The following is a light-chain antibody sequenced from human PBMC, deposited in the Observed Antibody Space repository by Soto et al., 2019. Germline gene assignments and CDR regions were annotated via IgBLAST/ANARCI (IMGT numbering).Light chain of an antibody. J-gene: IGKJ1*01. CDR2: KAS. Sequence: DIQMTQSPSTLSGSVGDRVTITCRASQTISSWLAWYQQKPGKVPKLLIYKASTLKSGVPSRFSGSGSGTEFTLTINSLQPDDFATYYCQQYHIYSGTFGQGTKVDIK. CDR3: QQYHIYSGT. CDR1: QTISSW. V-gene: IGKV1-5*03.